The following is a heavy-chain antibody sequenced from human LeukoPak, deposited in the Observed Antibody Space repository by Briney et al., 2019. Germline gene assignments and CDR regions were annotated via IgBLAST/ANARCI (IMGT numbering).Heavy chain of an antibody. Sequence: GGSLRLSCVGSGFTFSSYSINWVRQAPGKGLEWVSYISSSSNAIYYADSVKGRFTISRDNAKNSLYLQMNSLRAEDTAVYYCARDGSGWRSFDPWGQGTLVTVSS. CDR3: ARDGSGWRSFDP. D-gene: IGHD6-19*01. J-gene: IGHJ5*02. CDR1: GFTFSSYS. V-gene: IGHV3-48*04. CDR2: ISSSSNAI.